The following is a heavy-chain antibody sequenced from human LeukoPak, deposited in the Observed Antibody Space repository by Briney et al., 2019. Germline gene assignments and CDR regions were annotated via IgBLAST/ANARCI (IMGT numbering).Heavy chain of an antibody. CDR1: GGTFSSYA. CDR3: AREGADYYDSSGYYPFDI. V-gene: IGHV1-69*04. CDR2: IIPILGIA. D-gene: IGHD3-22*01. J-gene: IGHJ3*02. Sequence: ASVKVSCKASGGTFSSYAISWVRKAPGQGLEWMGRIIPILGIANYAQKFQGRVTITADKSTSTAYMELSGLRSEDTAVYYCAREGADYYDSSGYYPFDIWGQGTMVTVSS.